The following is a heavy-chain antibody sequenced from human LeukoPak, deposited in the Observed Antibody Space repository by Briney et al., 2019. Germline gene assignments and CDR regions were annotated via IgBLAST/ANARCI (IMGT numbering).Heavy chain of an antibody. V-gene: IGHV4-34*01. D-gene: IGHD1-7*01. Sequence: SETLSLTCAVYGGSFSGYYWSWIRQPPGKGLEWIGEIDHSGSTNCNPSLKSRVTISVDTSKNQFSLKLSSVTAADTAVYYCARGSLWNYGFDYWGQGTLVTVSS. CDR1: GGSFSGYY. CDR3: ARGSLWNYGFDY. CDR2: IDHSGST. J-gene: IGHJ4*02.